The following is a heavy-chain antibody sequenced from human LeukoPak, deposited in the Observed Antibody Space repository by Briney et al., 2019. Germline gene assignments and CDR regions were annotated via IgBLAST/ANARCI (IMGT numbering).Heavy chain of an antibody. CDR1: GGAFSGYY. CDR2: INHSGST. D-gene: IGHD2/OR15-2a*01. J-gene: IGHJ4*02. CDR3: ARREYSDFDY. Sequence: SETLSLTCAVYGGAFSGYYWSWIRQPPGKGLEWIGEINHSGSTNYNPPLKSRVTISVDTSKNQFSRKLSSVTAAYTAVYYCARREYSDFDYWGQGTLVTVSS. V-gene: IGHV4-34*01.